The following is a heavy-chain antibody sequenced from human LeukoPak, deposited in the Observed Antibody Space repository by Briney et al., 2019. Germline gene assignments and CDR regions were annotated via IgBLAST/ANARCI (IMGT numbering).Heavy chain of an antibody. D-gene: IGHD3-9*01. Sequence: PSETLSLTCAVYGGSFSGYYWSWIRQPPGKGLEWIGEINHSGSTNYNPSLKSRVTISVDTSKNQFSLKLSSVTAADTAVYYCARGLTGSEDYWGQGTLVTVSS. CDR1: GGSFSGYY. CDR3: ARGLTGSEDY. J-gene: IGHJ4*02. CDR2: INHSGST. V-gene: IGHV4-34*01.